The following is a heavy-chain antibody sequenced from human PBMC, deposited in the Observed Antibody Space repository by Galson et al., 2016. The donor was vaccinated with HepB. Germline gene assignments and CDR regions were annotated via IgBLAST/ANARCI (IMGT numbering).Heavy chain of an antibody. J-gene: IGHJ5*02. CDR3: AREMGQWEFQGRWFDP. D-gene: IGHD1-26*01. Sequence: SLRLSCAASGFTVTANYMSWVRQAPGKGLEWVSVIYKGGITFYADSVKGRFTISRDNVKNTLSLEMNSLRVDDTAVYYCAREMGQWEFQGRWFDPWGQGTLVTVSS. CDR1: GFTVTANY. V-gene: IGHV3-53*01. CDR2: IYKGGIT.